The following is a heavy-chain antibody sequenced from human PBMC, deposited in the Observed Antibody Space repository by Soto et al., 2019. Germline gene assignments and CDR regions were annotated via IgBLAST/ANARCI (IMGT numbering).Heavy chain of an antibody. J-gene: IGHJ4*02. V-gene: IGHV4-59*12. CDR3: AREATIAARLDS. CDR1: GGSISSYY. D-gene: IGHD6-6*01. Sequence: PSETLSLTYTVSGGSISSYYWSWIRQPPGKGLEWIGYIYYSGSTNYDPSLKSRVTISVDTSKNQFSLKLSSVTAADTDVYYCAREATIAARLDSWGQGTLVTVSS. CDR2: IYYSGST.